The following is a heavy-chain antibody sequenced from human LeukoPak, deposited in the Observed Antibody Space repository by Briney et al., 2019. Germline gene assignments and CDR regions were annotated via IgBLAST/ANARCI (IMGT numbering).Heavy chain of an antibody. CDR2: VSTSGST. J-gene: IGHJ5*02. Sequence: SETLSLTCTVSGGSISNHFCSWIRQPPGKGLEWIGRVSTSGSTYYNPSLKSRVTMSADTSKNQFSLKLTSMTAADTAVYYCAGGDIVMGGGRNWFDPWGQGTLVTVSS. D-gene: IGHD2-21*01. CDR3: AGGDIVMGGGRNWFDP. V-gene: IGHV4-4*07. CDR1: GGSISNHF.